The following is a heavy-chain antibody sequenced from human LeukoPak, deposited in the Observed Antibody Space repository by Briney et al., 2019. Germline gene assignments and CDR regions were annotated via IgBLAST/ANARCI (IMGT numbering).Heavy chain of an antibody. V-gene: IGHV3-30*02. D-gene: IGHD3-9*01. CDR1: GFTFSSYG. CDR2: IRYDGSNK. Sequence: GGSLRLSRAASGFTFSSYGMHWVRQAPGKGLEWVAFIRYDGSNKYYADSVKGRFTISRDNSKNTLYLQMNSLRAEDTAVYYCAKIYYDILTGYPHDAFDIWGRGTMVTVSS. CDR3: AKIYYDILTGYPHDAFDI. J-gene: IGHJ3*02.